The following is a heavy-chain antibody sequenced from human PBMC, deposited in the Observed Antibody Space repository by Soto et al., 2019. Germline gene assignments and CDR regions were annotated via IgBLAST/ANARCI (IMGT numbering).Heavy chain of an antibody. V-gene: IGHV3-48*01. Sequence: EVQLMESGGGLVQPGGSLRLSCAASGFILSDYSMNWVRQAPGKGLEWVSYISSGSRTTYYADSVKGRFTISRDNAKNPLYLQMNSLRAEDTGVYYCAREPITTIIPFFDYWGQGTLVTVSS. CDR2: ISSGSRTT. J-gene: IGHJ4*02. CDR3: AREPITTIIPFFDY. D-gene: IGHD1-1*01. CDR1: GFILSDYS.